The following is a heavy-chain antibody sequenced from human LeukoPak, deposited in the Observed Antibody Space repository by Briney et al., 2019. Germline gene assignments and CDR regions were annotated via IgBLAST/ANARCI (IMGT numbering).Heavy chain of an antibody. CDR1: GGSISSSSCY. CDR3: ARLGYYGDYFFDY. J-gene: IGHJ4*02. CDR2: IYYSGST. Sequence: PSQTLSLTCTVSGGSISSSSCYWGWIRQPPGKGLEWIGSIYYSGSTYYNPSLKSRVTISVDTSKNQFSLKLSSVTAADTAVYYCARLGYYGDYFFDYWGQGTLVTVSS. V-gene: IGHV4-39*01. D-gene: IGHD4-17*01.